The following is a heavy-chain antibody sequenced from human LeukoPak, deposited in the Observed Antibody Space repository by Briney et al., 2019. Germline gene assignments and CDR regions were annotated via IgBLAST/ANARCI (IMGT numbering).Heavy chain of an antibody. J-gene: IGHJ4*02. CDR2: IYTSGST. V-gene: IGHV4-4*07. CDR1: GGSISSYY. CDR3: ARGPDYGGNSDFDY. D-gene: IGHD4-23*01. Sequence: SETLSLTCIVSGGSISSYYWSWIRQPAGKGLEWIGRIYTSGSTNYNPSLKSRVTISVDTSKNQFSLKLSSVTAADTAVYYCARGPDYGGNSDFDYWGQGTLVTVSS.